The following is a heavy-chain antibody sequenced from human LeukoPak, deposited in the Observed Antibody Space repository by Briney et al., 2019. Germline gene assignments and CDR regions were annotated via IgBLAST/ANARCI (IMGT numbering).Heavy chain of an antibody. V-gene: IGHV3-23*01. J-gene: IGHJ5*02. CDR2: IGGGSGGST. Sequence: GGSLRLSCAASAFTFSNSAMSWVRQAPGKGLECVSAIGGGSGGSTYYADSVKGRFTISRDNSKNTLYLQMNSLRAEDTAVYYCAKGGEDIVVVVAALGNWFDPWGQGTLVTVSS. CDR1: AFTFSNSA. D-gene: IGHD2-15*01. CDR3: AKGGEDIVVVVAALGNWFDP.